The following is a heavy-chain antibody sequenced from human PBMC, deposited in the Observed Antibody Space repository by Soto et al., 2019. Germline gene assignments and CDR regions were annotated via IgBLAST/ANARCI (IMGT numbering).Heavy chain of an antibody. J-gene: IGHJ6*03. Sequence: SETLSLTCTVSGGSISSYYWSWIRQPPGKGLEWIGYIYYSGSTNYNPSLKSRVTISVDTSKNQFSLKLSSVTAADTAVYYCARDRRGGISPQDYYYYMDVWGKGTTVNLSS. CDR2: IYYSGST. V-gene: IGHV4-59*01. CDR3: ARDRRGGISPQDYYYYMDV. CDR1: GGSISSYY. D-gene: IGHD3-10*01.